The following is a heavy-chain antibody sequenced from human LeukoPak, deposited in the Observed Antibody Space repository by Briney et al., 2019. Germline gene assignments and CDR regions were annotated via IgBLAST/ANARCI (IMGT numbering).Heavy chain of an antibody. V-gene: IGHV4-59*01. J-gene: IGHJ4*02. D-gene: IGHD3-10*01. Sequence: PSETLSLTCTVSGGSISSYYWSWIRQPPGKGLEWIGYIYYSGSTNYNPSLKGRVTISVDTSKNQFSLKLSSVTAADTAVYYCARVGILWFGELLPYYFDYWGQGTLVTVSS. CDR1: GGSISSYY. CDR3: ARVGILWFGELLPYYFDY. CDR2: IYYSGST.